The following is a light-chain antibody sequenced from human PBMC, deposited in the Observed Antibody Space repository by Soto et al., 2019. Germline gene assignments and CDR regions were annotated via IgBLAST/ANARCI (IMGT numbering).Light chain of an antibody. Sequence: EIGLTQSPGTLSLSPGGRATLSCRASQSVSSSYLAWYQQKPGQAPRLLIYGASSRATGIPDRFSGSGSGKDFTLTISRLEPEDFAVYYCQQYGSSPLTFGRDQGGDQ. CDR1: QSVSSSY. CDR2: GAS. J-gene: IGKJ4*02. V-gene: IGKV3-20*01. CDR3: QQYGSSPLT.